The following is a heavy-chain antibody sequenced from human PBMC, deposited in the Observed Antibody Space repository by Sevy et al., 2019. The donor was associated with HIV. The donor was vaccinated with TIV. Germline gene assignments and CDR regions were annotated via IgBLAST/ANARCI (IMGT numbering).Heavy chain of an antibody. J-gene: IGHJ6*02. CDR3: TTAGLGYCSSTSCYYYYYYGMDV. V-gene: IGHV3-15*01. CDR2: IKSKTDGGIT. D-gene: IGHD2-2*01. Sequence: GGSLRLSCAASGFTFSNAWMSWVRQAPGKGLEWVGRIKSKTDGGITDYAAPVKGRFTISRDDSKNTLYLQMNSLKTEDKAVYYCTTAGLGYCSSTSCYYYYYYGMDVWGQGTTVTVSS. CDR1: GFTFSNAW.